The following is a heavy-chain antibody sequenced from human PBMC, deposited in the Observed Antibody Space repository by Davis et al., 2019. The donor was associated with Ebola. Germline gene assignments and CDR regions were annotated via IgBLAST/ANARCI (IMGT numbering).Heavy chain of an antibody. J-gene: IGHJ4*02. Sequence: PSETLSLTCTVSGVSISSHYWSWIRQPPGKGLEYIGYMYYSESTDSNPSLKSRVTISVDTSKNQFSLKLSSVTAADTAVYYCARDNPLGIKDYFDYWGQGTLVTVSS. CDR1: GVSISSHY. CDR3: ARDNPLGIKDYFDY. CDR2: MYYSEST. D-gene: IGHD7-27*01. V-gene: IGHV4-59*11.